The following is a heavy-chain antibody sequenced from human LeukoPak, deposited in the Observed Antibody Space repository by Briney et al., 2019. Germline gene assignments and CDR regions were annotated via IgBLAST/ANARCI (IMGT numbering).Heavy chain of an antibody. CDR3: AKTTPGYASSFAC. J-gene: IGHJ4*02. V-gene: IGHV3-9*01. D-gene: IGHD2-2*01. CDR1: GFTFDDYA. Sequence: PGGSLRLSCAASGFTFDDYAMHWVRQAPGQGLEWVSGISWNGNSIDYADSVKGRFTISRDNAKNSLYLQMNSLRAEDSALYFCAKTTPGYASSFACWGQGTLVTVSS. CDR2: ISWNGNSI.